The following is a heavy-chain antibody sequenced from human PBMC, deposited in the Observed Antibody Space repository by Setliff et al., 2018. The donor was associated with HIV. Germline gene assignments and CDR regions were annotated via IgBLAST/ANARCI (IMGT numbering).Heavy chain of an antibody. J-gene: IGHJ4*02. Sequence: SETLSLTCTVSGGSINSGGYYWVWIRQPALKGLEWIGRIYTSGRTNYNPSLKSRVTISVDTSKNQVSLKLSSVTASDTAVYYCARHDGGGYYSLDYWGQGTLVTVSS. CDR3: ARHDGGGYYSLDY. D-gene: IGHD3-22*01. CDR2: IYTSGRT. CDR1: GGSINSGGYY. V-gene: IGHV4-61*02.